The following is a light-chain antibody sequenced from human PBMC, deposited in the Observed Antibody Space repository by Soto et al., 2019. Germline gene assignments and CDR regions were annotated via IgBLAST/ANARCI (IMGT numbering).Light chain of an antibody. CDR3: CSYAGYSTSAL. CDR1: SSDIGPYDY. Sequence: QSALTQPASVSGSPGQSITISCSGASSDIGPYDYVSWYQHHPGRAPKLLIYEVSNRPSGVSYRFSGSKSGNTAFLTISGLQAEDEADYYCCSYAGYSTSALFGGGTKLTVL. V-gene: IGLV2-23*02. CDR2: EVS. J-gene: IGLJ2*01.